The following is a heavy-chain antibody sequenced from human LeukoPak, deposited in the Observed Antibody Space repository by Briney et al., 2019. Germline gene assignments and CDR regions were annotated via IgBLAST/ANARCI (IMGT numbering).Heavy chain of an antibody. CDR2: IKQDGSEK. V-gene: IGHV3-7*01. J-gene: IGHJ4*02. Sequence: PGGSLRLSCAASGFTFSSYWMSWVRQAPGKGLEWVANIKQDGSEKYYVDSVKGRFTISRDNAKNSLYLQMNSLRAEDTAVYYCARALPRTAVASTIPLSYWGQGTLVTVSS. CDR3: ARALPRTAVASTIPLSY. CDR1: GFTFSSYW. D-gene: IGHD6-19*01.